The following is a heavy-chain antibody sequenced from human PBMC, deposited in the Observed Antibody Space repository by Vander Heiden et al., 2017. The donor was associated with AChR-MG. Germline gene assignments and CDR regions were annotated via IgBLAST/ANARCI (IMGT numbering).Heavy chain of an antibody. CDR1: GGSISRYY. J-gene: IGHJ3*02. Sequence: QVQLQESGPGLVKPSETLSLTCTVSGGSISRYYWSWIRQPAGKGLEWIGRIYTSGSTNYNPSLKRRVTMSVDTSKNQFSLKLSSVTAADTAVYYCARDSLLGPQGWELKVAFDIWGQGTMVTVSS. D-gene: IGHD1-26*01. CDR2: IYTSGST. CDR3: ARDSLLGPQGWELKVAFDI. V-gene: IGHV4-4*07.